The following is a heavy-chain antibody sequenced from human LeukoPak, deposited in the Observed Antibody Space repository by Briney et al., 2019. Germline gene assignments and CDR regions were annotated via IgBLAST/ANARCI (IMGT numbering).Heavy chain of an antibody. J-gene: IGHJ4*02. CDR3: ARETVVPVGFAY. CDR2: ISAYNGNT. D-gene: IGHD2-15*01. V-gene: IGHV1-18*01. Sequence: ASVKVSCKASGDTFTSYGISWVRQAPGQGLECMGWISAYNGNTNYAQKLQGRVTMTTDTSTSTAYMELRSLRSDDTAVYYCARETVVPVGFAYWGQGTLVTVSS. CDR1: GDTFTSYG.